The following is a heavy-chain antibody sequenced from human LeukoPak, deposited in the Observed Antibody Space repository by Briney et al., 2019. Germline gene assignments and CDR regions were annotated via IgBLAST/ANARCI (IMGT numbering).Heavy chain of an antibody. D-gene: IGHD2-15*01. V-gene: IGHV1-46*01. CDR2: INPSGGST. Sequence: ASVKVSCKASGYTFTSYDINWVRQATGQGLEWMGIINPSGGSTSSAQKFQGRVTMTRDTSTSTVYMELSSLRSEDTAVYYCASRIRYCSGGSCYSGFDYWGQGTLVSVSS. CDR3: ASRIRYCSGGSCYSGFDY. J-gene: IGHJ4*02. CDR1: GYTFTSYD.